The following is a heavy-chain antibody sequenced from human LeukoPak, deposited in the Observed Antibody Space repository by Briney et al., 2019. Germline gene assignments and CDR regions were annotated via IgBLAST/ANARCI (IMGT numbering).Heavy chain of an antibody. CDR3: ARARGYSYGSGSYYNALYYGMDV. D-gene: IGHD3-10*01. J-gene: IGHJ6*02. V-gene: IGHV4-39*01. CDR1: GGSISSSSYY. CDR2: IYYSGST. Sequence: SETLSLTCTVSGGSISSSSYYWGWIRQPPGKGLEWIGSIYYSGSTYYNPSLKSRVTISVDTSKNQFSLKLSSVTAADTAVYYCARARGYSYGSGSYYNALYYGMDVWGQGTTVTVSS.